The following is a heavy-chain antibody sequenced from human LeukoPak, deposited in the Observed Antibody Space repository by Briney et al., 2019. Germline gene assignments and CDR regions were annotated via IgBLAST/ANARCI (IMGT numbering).Heavy chain of an antibody. CDR1: GGSINSSSYY. Sequence: SETLSLTCTVSGGSINSSSYYWGWIRQPPGKGRGRNGRIYNSGSTYYIQSLKSRVTKSVDTTTNLFSLKLSSVTAADTGMYYCARRVWDSSGYYYAHDAFDIWGQGTMVTVSS. CDR3: ARRVWDSSGYYYAHDAFDI. D-gene: IGHD3-22*01. J-gene: IGHJ3*02. CDR2: IYNSGST. V-gene: IGHV4-39*01.